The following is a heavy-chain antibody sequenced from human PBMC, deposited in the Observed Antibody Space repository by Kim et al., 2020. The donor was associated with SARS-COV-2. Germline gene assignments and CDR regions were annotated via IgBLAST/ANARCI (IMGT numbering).Heavy chain of an antibody. J-gene: IGHJ5*02. CDR3: ARARAAAGRIPSWFDP. D-gene: IGHD6-13*01. CDR2: INHSGST. Sequence: SETLSLTCAVYGGSFSGYYWSWIRQPPGKGLEWIGEINHSGSTNYNPSLKSRVTISVDTSKNQFSLKLSSVTAADTAVYYCARARAAAGRIPSWFDPWGQGTLVTVSS. CDR1: GGSFSGYY. V-gene: IGHV4-34*01.